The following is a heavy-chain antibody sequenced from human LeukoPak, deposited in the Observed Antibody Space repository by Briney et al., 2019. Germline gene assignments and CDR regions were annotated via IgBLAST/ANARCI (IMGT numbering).Heavy chain of an antibody. CDR3: ARRGSGWYYFDY. V-gene: IGHV4-4*02. J-gene: IGHJ4*02. CDR2: IYHSGST. D-gene: IGHD6-19*01. Sequence: SETLSLTCAVSGGSISSSNWWSWVRQPPGKGLEWIGEIYHSGSTNYNPSLKSRVTISVDTSKNQFSLKLSSVTAADTAVYYCARRGSGWYYFDYWGQGTLVTVSS. CDR1: GGSISSSNW.